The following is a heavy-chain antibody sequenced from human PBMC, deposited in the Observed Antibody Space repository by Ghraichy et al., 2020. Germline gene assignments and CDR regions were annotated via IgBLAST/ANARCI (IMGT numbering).Heavy chain of an antibody. CDR2: INSDGSST. CDR1: GFTFSTSW. J-gene: IGHJ6*02. CDR3: VRDYFYSMDV. D-gene: IGHD3-10*01. Sequence: GESLNISCAASGFTFSTSWIYWVRQGPGQGLVWVSLINSDGSSTNYADSVKGRFTISRDNAKNTVYLQMNSLRAEDTAVYYCVRDYFYSMDVWGQGTTVIVSS. V-gene: IGHV3-74*01.